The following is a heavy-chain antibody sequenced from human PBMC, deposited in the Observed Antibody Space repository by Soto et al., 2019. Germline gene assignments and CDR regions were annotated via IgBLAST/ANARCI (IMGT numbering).Heavy chain of an antibody. V-gene: IGHV3-30*03. CDR1: GFTFNSYT. CDR3: ARGSIAAAGLFDY. Sequence: GGSLRLSCAASGFTFNSYTMAWVRQAPGKGLEWVANITQDGSNKYYADSVKGRFTISRDNSKNTLYLQMNSLRVEDTAVYYCARGSIAAAGLFDYWGQGTPVTVSS. D-gene: IGHD6-13*01. CDR2: ITQDGSNK. J-gene: IGHJ4*02.